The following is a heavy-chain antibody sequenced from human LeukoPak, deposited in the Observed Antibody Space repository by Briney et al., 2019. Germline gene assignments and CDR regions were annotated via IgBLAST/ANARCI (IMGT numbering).Heavy chain of an antibody. CDR2: ISYDGSNK. Sequence: GGSLRLSCAASGFTFSSYGMHWVRQAPGKGLEWVAVISYDGSNKYYADSVKGRFTISRDNSKDTLYLQMNSLRAEDAAVYYCAKQVPMVRGVLNWFDPWGQGTLVTVSS. CDR3: AKQVPMVRGVLNWFDP. J-gene: IGHJ5*02. CDR1: GFTFSSYG. V-gene: IGHV3-30*18. D-gene: IGHD3-10*01.